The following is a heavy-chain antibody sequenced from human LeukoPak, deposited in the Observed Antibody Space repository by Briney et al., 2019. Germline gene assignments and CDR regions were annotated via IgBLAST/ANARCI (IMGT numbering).Heavy chain of an antibody. CDR1: GGSISSYY. CDR3: AADPDSSGYYHTRGNY. J-gene: IGHJ4*02. V-gene: IGHV4-59*08. D-gene: IGHD3-22*01. CDR2: IYYSGST. Sequence: SETLSLTCTVSGGSISSYYWSWIRQPPGKGLEWIGYIYYSGSTNYNPSLKSRVTISVDTSKNQFSLKLSSVTAADTAVYYCAADPDSSGYYHTRGNYWGQGTLVTVSS.